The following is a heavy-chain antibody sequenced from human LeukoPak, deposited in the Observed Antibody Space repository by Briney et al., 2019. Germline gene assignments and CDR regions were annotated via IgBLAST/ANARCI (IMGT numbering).Heavy chain of an antibody. J-gene: IGHJ4*02. V-gene: IGHV4-39*01. CDR3: ARHGRRRIGLTMIVVYYFDY. CDR2: IYYSGST. CDR1: GGSISSSSYY. Sequence: SETLSLTCTVSGGSISSSSYYWGWIRQPPGKGPEWIGSIYYSGSTYHNPSLKSRVTISVDTSKNQFSLRLSSVTAADTAVYYCARHGRRRIGLTMIVVYYFDYWGQGTLVTVSS. D-gene: IGHD3-22*01.